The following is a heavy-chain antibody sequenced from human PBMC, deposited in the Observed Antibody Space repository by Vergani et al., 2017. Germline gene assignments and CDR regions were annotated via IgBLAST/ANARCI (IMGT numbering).Heavy chain of an antibody. V-gene: IGHV4-34*02. J-gene: IGHJ5*02. CDR1: GGSFSGYY. CDR2: INHSGST. D-gene: IGHD6-13*01. CDR3: AREGVDRRSYTSTRYKGWFDP. Sequence: QVQLQQWGAGLLKPSETLSLTCAVYGGSFSGYYWSWIRQPPDKGLEWIGEINHSGSTNYNPSLKSRVTMSVDTSKNPFSLKLSSVTAADTAVYYCAREGVDRRSYTSTRYKGWFDPWGQGTLVTVSS.